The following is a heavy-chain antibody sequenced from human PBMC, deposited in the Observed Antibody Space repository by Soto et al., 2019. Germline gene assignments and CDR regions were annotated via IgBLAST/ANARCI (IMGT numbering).Heavy chain of an antibody. CDR1: GFTFSDYY. CDR2: ISGGGSTK. CDR3: ARDNFCGPDCYPGIFAY. J-gene: IGHJ4*02. D-gene: IGHD2-21*02. V-gene: IGHV3-11*01. Sequence: GGSLRLSCAASGFTFSDYYMTWIRQAPGKGLEWVSYISGGGSTKYYADSVKGRFTISRDNAKTSVFLQMNSLRADDTAVYYCARDNFCGPDCYPGIFAYWGQGSRVTVSS.